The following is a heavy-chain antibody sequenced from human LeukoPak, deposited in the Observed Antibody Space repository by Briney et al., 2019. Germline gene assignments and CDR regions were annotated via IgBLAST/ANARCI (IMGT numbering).Heavy chain of an antibody. CDR3: TTDRAGGNYYDSSGYFPNFDY. J-gene: IGHJ4*02. V-gene: IGHV3-15*01. Sequence: GGSLRLSCAASGFTFSNAWMSWVRQAPGKGLEWVGRIKSKTDGGTTDYAAPVKGRFTISRDDSKNTLYLQMNSLKTEDTAVYYCTTDRAGGNYYDSSGYFPNFDYGGQGTLVTVSS. CDR1: GFTFSNAW. CDR2: IKSKTDGGTT. D-gene: IGHD3-22*01.